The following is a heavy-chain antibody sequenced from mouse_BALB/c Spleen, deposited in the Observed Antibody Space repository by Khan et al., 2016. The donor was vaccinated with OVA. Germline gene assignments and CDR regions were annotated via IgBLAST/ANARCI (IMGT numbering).Heavy chain of an antibody. Sequence: EVQLQESGPGLVKPSQSLSLTCTVTGYSITSNYAWNWIRQFPGNKLEWMGYISYSGSTNYNPSLKSRISITRETSKKQFFLQLNSVTTEDTATYYCARGNYYGYAMDYWGQGTSITVSS. J-gene: IGHJ4*01. D-gene: IGHD1-1*01. CDR1: GYSITSNYA. CDR3: ARGNYYGYAMDY. CDR2: ISYSGST. V-gene: IGHV3-2*02.